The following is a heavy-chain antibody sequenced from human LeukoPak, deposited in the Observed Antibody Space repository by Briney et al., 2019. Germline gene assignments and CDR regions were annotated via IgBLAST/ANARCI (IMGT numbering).Heavy chain of an antibody. CDR1: GFTFSSDW. CDR2: INPDGSEK. J-gene: IGHJ4*02. Sequence: GGSLRLSCAVSGFTFSSDWMIWVRQAPGKGLEWVANINPDGSEKNYVDSVRGRFTISRDNAKNSLDLQMNSLRAEDTAVYYCARDLRSSSSGWYYWGQGTLVTVSS. D-gene: IGHD6-19*01. V-gene: IGHV3-7*01. CDR3: ARDLRSSSSGWYY.